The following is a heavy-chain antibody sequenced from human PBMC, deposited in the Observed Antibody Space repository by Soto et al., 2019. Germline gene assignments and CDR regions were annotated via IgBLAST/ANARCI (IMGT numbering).Heavy chain of an antibody. CDR2: INPSGGST. V-gene: IGHV1-46*01. D-gene: IGHD3-22*01. CDR3: ARETGSVVITSPFDY. Sequence: ASVKVSCKASGYTFTSYYMHWVRQAPGQGLEWMGIINPSGGSTSYAQKFQGRVTMTRDTSTSTVYMELSRLRSEDTAVYYCARETGSVVITSPFDYWGQGTLVTVSS. J-gene: IGHJ4*02. CDR1: GYTFTSYY.